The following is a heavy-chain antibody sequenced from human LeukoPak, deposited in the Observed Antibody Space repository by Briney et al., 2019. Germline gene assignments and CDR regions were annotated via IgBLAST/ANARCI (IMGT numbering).Heavy chain of an antibody. V-gene: IGHV1-2*02. CDR1: GYTFTGYY. D-gene: IGHD5-24*01. CDR2: ANPTSGGT. J-gene: IGHJ4*02. CDR3: ARVVVRDANNYKDY. Sequence: ASVKVSCKASGYTFTGYYMHWVRQAPGQGLEWMGWANPTSGGTNYAQKFQGRVTMTRDTSISTAYMELSRLTSDDTAVYYCARVVVRDANNYKDYWGQGTLVTVSS.